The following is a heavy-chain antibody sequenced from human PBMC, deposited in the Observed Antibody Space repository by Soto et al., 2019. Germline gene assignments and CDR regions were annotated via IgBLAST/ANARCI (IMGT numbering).Heavy chain of an antibody. D-gene: IGHD6-13*01. CDR1: GFNVSSDY. V-gene: IGHV3-53*01. Sequence: EVQLVESGGGLIQPGGSLRLSCAASGFNVSSDYMNWVRQAPGKGLEWVSVIATDSYTSYADSVKGRFSISRDNSKNTLYLQINSLRVEDTAVYYCVRDSETSSSWSLDYWGQGTLVTVSS. J-gene: IGHJ4*02. CDR2: IATDSYT. CDR3: VRDSETSSSWSLDY.